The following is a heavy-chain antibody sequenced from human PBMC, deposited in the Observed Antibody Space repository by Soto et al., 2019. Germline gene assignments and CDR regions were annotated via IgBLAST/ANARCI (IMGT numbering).Heavy chain of an antibody. V-gene: IGHV1-69*13. CDR2: IIPIFGTA. CDR1: GGTFSSYA. J-gene: IGHJ4*02. D-gene: IGHD3-9*01. Sequence: GASVKVSCKASGGTFSSYAISWVRQAPGQGLEWMGGIIPIFGTANYAQKFQGRVTITADESTSTAYMELSSLRSEDTAVYYCARAPDIQLRYFDYFDYWGQGTLVTVSS. CDR3: ARAPDIQLRYFDYFDY.